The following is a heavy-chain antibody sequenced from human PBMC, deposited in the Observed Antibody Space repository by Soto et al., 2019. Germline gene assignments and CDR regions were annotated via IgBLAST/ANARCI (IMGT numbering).Heavy chain of an antibody. CDR3: ARAPDALYYYYGMDV. CDR2: ISSSSSYT. CDR1: GFTFSYYY. J-gene: IGHJ6*02. V-gene: IGHV3-11*06. Sequence: PGGSLRLSCAASGFTFSYYYMSWIRQAPGKGLEWVSYISSSSSYTNYADSVKGRFTISRDNAKNSLYLQMNSLRAEDTAVYYCARAPDALYYYYGMDVWGQGTTVTVSS.